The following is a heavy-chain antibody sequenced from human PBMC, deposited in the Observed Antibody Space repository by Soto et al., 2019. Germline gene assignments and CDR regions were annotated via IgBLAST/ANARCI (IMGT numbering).Heavy chain of an antibody. CDR3: VRDSPIGSTYSGYDGIDY. CDR2: IIPLLDIA. V-gene: IGHV1-69*08. D-gene: IGHD5-12*01. J-gene: IGHJ4*02. CDR1: GGTFSNDI. Sequence: QVQLVQSGAEVKKPGSSVKVSCKASGGTFSNDIITWVRQAPGQGLEWMGRIIPLLDIANYAQKFQGRVMITADKSTSKAYMKLNSLRSEDTAVYYCVRDSPIGSTYSGYDGIDYWGQGTLVTVSS.